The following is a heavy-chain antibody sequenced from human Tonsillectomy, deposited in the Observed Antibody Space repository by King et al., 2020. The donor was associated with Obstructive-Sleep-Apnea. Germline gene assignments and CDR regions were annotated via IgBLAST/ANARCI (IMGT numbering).Heavy chain of an antibody. D-gene: IGHD4-17*01. CDR2: IGSDGDT. J-gene: IGHJ6*01. CDR1: GFTFSNYD. V-gene: IGHV3-13*04. Sequence: QLVQSGGGLVQPGGSLRLSCAASGFTFSNYDMHWVRQVKGKGLEWVSGIGSDGDTYYLGSVKGRFTISRENATNSLSLQMASLRAGDTAVYDCVRGTVTSLPLQYYYYGMDVWGQGTTGTVDS. CDR3: VRGTVTSLPLQYYYYGMDV.